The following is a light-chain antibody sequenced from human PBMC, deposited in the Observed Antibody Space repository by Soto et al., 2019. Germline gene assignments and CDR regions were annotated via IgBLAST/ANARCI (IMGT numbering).Light chain of an antibody. Sequence: DVEVTQYQSSLSASVGDRVTITCRASQGISTYLNWYQQKPRKAPKVLLYAASSLQSGVPSRFSGSGSETDFTLTISSLQPEDFAPYSCPQSTIITWPFGQ. V-gene: IGKV1-39*01. J-gene: IGKJ1*01. CDR3: PQSTIITWP. CDR1: QGISTY. CDR2: AAS.